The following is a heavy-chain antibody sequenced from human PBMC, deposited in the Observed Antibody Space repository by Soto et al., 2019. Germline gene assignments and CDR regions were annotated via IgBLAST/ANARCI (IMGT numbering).Heavy chain of an antibody. CDR2: INSDGSST. CDR3: ARAVGYCSSTSCPSDNYYMDV. V-gene: IGHV3-74*01. CDR1: GFTFSSYW. J-gene: IGHJ6*03. Sequence: EVQLVESGGGLVQPGGSLRLSCAASGFTFSSYWMHWVRQAPGKGLVWVSRINSDGSSTSYADSVKGRFTISRDNPKNTLYLQMNSLRAEDTAVYYCARAVGYCSSTSCPSDNYYMDVWGKGTTVTVSS. D-gene: IGHD2-2*01.